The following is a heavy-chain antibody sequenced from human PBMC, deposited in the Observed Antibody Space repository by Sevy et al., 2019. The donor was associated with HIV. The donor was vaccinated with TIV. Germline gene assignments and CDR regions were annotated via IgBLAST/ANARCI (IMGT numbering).Heavy chain of an antibody. CDR2: IYYSGST. CDR1: GGSISSGDYY. Sequence: SETLSLTCTVSGGSISSGDYYWSWIRQPPGKGLEWLGYIYYSGSTYYNPSLKSRVTISVDTSKNQFSLKLSSVTAADTAVYYCASHDYSFGFDYWGQGTLVTVSS. CDR3: ASHDYSFGFDY. J-gene: IGHJ4*02. D-gene: IGHD4-4*01. V-gene: IGHV4-30-4*01.